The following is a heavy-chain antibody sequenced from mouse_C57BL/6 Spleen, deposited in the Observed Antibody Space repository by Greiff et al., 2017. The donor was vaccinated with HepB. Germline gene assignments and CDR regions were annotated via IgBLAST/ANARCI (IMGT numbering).Heavy chain of an antibody. J-gene: IGHJ3*01. CDR3: ARVGWLLRGAWFAY. CDR1: GFTFSSYA. V-gene: IGHV5-4*03. Sequence: DVKLVESGGGLVKPGGSLKLSCAASGFTFSSYAMSWVRQTPEKRLEWVATISDGGSYTYYPDNVKGRFTISRDNAKNNLYLQMSHLKSEDTAMYYCARVGWLLRGAWFAYGGQGTLVTVSA. D-gene: IGHD2-3*01. CDR2: ISDGGSYT.